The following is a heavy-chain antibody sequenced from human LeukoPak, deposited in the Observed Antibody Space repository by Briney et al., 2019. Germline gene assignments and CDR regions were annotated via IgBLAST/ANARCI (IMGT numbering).Heavy chain of an antibody. CDR1: GGSLSSYY. J-gene: IGHJ4*02. CDR3: ARESAYDWNSLDY. V-gene: IGHV4-4*09. Sequence: SGTLSLTCTVSGGSLSSYYWSWIRQPPGKRLEWIGYIYTSGSTNYNPSLKSRVTISVDTSKNQFSLKLSSVAAADTAVYYCARESAYDWNSLDYWGQGTLVTVSS. D-gene: IGHD1-1*01. CDR2: IYTSGST.